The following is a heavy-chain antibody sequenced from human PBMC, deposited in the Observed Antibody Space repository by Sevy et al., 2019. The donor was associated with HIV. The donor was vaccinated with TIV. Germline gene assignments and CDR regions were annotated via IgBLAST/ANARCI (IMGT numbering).Heavy chain of an antibody. CDR2: ISSTTTSI. Sequence: GGSLRLSYAASGFTFINYSMSWVRQAPGKGLEWVSSISSTTTSIYYADSVKGRFTISRDNAKNSLYLQMNNLRAEDTAVYYCATRTEWEQLGFNYWGQGTLVTVSS. CDR1: GFTFINYS. V-gene: IGHV3-21*01. D-gene: IGHD1-26*01. CDR3: ATRTEWEQLGFNY. J-gene: IGHJ4*02.